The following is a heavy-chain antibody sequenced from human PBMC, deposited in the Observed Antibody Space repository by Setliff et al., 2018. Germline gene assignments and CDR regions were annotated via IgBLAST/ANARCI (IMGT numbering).Heavy chain of an antibody. V-gene: IGHV1-18*01. J-gene: IGHJ4*02. CDR2: ISPYDGNT. CDR3: TRSRAPSLALAIDFDY. CDR1: GYSFTVFG. Sequence: ASVKVSCKTSGYSFTVFGISWVRQAPGQGLEWMGWISPYDGNTNYAQTFQDRVTMTIDTSTKTVFMELRSLRSDDTAVYYCTRSRAPSLALAIDFDYWGQGTLVTVSS. D-gene: IGHD5-12*01.